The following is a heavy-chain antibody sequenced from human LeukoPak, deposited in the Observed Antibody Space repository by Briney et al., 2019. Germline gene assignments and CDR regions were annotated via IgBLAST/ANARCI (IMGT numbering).Heavy chain of an antibody. CDR1: GFTFSIYA. CDR3: VRGNDYGGPHY. V-gene: IGHV3-23*01. D-gene: IGHD4-23*01. J-gene: IGHJ4*02. Sequence: GGSLRLSCAASGFTFSIYAMSWVRQAPGKGLEWVSSISGTSGNTYYADSVKGRFAISRDNSKDTLYLQMNSLRAEDAAVYYCVRGNDYGGPHYWGQGTLVTVSS. CDR2: ISGTSGNT.